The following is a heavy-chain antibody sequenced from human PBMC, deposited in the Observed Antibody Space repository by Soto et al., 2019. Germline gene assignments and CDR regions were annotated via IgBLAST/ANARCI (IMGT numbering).Heavy chain of an antibody. V-gene: IGHV3-9*01. CDR3: AKGDLGYWSGGSCSHYYYGMDV. D-gene: IGHD2-15*01. CDR2: ISWNSGSI. Sequence: EVQLVESGGGLVQQGRSLRLSCAASGFTFDDYAMHWVRQAPGKGLEWVSGISWNSGSIGYADSVKGRFTISRDNAKNSLYLQMNSLRAEDTALYYCAKGDLGYWSGGSCSHYYYGMDVWGQGTTVTVSS. CDR1: GFTFDDYA. J-gene: IGHJ6*02.